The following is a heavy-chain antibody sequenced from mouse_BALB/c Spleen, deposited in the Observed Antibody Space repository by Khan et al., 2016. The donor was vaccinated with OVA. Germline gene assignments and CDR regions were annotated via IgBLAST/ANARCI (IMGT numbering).Heavy chain of an antibody. Sequence: QVQLQQSGAELAKPGASVKMSCKASGYTFTSYWMHWVKQRLGQGLEWIGYINPSTGYTEYNQKFKDKATLTTDKSSSTAYMQLSSLTSEDSAVYYCAASILFYYSMDYWGQGTSVTVSS. CDR1: GYTFTSYW. V-gene: IGHV1-7*01. CDR3: AASILFYYSMDY. D-gene: IGHD6-1*01. CDR2: INPSTGYT. J-gene: IGHJ4*01.